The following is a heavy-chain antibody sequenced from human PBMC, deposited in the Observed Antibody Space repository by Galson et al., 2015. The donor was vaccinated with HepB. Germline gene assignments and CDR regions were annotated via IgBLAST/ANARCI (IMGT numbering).Heavy chain of an antibody. J-gene: IGHJ4*02. CDR1: GFTFSRNA. CDR3: ARTTWRDKNWPIFDS. D-gene: IGHD1-1*01. V-gene: IGHV3-23*01. Sequence: SLRLSCAASGFTFSRNAMSWVRQAPGTGLEWVSSLTGSSDITNIADSAKGRFSISRDNSKNTLYLQMNSLRVEDTAFYYCARTTWRDKNWPIFDSWGQGTLVTVSS. CDR2: LTGSSDIT.